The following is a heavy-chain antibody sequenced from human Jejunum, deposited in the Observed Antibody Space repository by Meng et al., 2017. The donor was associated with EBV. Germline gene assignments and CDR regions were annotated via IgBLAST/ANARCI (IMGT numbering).Heavy chain of an antibody. Sequence: VPVVQAGAEVKKPGASVKVSCKASGYMFISYARHWVRQAPGQRREWMGWINIGNGNTKYSQKFHGRLTISRDTSANTAYLELSSLTSEDTAIYYCATGDDYGNSNFDYWGQGTLVTVSS. D-gene: IGHD2/OR15-2a*01. V-gene: IGHV1-3*04. CDR3: ATGDDYGNSNFDY. CDR1: GYMFISYA. J-gene: IGHJ4*02. CDR2: INIGNGNT.